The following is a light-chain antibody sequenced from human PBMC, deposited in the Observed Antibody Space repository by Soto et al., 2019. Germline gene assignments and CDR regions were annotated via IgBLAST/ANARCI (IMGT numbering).Light chain of an antibody. Sequence: SYELTQPPSESVSPGQTASISCSGEKLGDKYVSWYQQKPGQSPVLLIYQNTNRPSGIPERFSGSTSGNTATLTISGTQVTDEADYYCQAWDTNSFYVFGTGTKLTVL. CDR1: KLGDKY. CDR3: QAWDTNSFYV. CDR2: QNT. J-gene: IGLJ1*01. V-gene: IGLV3-1*01.